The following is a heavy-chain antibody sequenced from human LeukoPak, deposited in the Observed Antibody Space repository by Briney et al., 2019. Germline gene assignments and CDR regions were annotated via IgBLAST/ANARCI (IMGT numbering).Heavy chain of an antibody. D-gene: IGHD3-22*01. J-gene: IGHJ4*02. CDR2: ISAYNGNT. CDR1: GYTFTSYG. Sequence: ASVKVSCKASGYTFTSYGISWVRQAPGQGLEWMGWISAYNGNTNYAQKLQGRVTITTDESTSTAYMELSSLRSEDTAVYYCARVLSDSSGYHTAYYFDYWGQGTLVTVSS. V-gene: IGHV1-18*01. CDR3: ARVLSDSSGYHTAYYFDY.